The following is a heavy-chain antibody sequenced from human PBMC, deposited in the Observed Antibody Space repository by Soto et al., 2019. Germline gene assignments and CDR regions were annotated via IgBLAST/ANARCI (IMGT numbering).Heavy chain of an antibody. Sequence: GSLRLSCEASGFTFSSYWMSWVRQAPGKGLEWVANIKHDGSDKYYVGSVKGRFTISRDNAKNSLYLQMNSLRDEDTAVYSCAREVPAAPSRGPHYYGMDVRGHGTTVTVSS. CDR3: AREVPAAPSRGPHYYGMDV. CDR1: GFTFSSYW. J-gene: IGHJ6*02. V-gene: IGHV3-7*01. D-gene: IGHD2-2*01. CDR2: IKHDGSDK.